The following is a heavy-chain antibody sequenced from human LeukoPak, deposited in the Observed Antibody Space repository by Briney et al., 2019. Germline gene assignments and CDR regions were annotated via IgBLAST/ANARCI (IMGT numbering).Heavy chain of an antibody. CDR2: IYYSGST. CDR3: ARAHIVGSLTNYFDY. J-gene: IGHJ4*02. D-gene: IGHD1-26*01. Sequence: PSETLSLTCTVSGGSISSGGYYWSWIRQHPGKGLEWIGYIYYSGSTYYNPSLKSRVTMSVDTSKNQFSLKLSSVTAADTAVYYCARAHIVGSLTNYFDYWGQGTLVTVSS. CDR1: GGSISSGGYY. V-gene: IGHV4-31*03.